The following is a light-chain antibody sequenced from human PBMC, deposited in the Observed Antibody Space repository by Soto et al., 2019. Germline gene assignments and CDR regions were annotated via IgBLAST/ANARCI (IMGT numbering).Light chain of an antibody. CDR3: SSYTRSSLYV. CDR2: EVF. J-gene: IGLJ1*01. Sequence: QSALAQPASVSGSPGQSITISCTGTSSDVGAFNYVSWYRQHPGKAPKLLIYEVFNRPSGVSDRFSGSKSGNTASLTISGLQAEDEADFCCSSYTRSSLYVFGPGTKVTVL. V-gene: IGLV2-14*01. CDR1: SSDVGAFNY.